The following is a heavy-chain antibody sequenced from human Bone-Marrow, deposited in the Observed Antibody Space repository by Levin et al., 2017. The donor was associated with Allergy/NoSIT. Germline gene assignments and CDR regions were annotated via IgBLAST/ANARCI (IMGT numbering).Heavy chain of an antibody. Sequence: GGSLRLSCAASGFNFSTYNMNWVRQAPGKALEWVSSINSGSTDIYYADSLKGRFTISRDNAENSLYLQMNGLRTGDTAVYYCARGRTYGNWMDYGMDVWGQGTTVTVSS. CDR3: ARGRTYGNWMDYGMDV. CDR1: GFNFSTYN. V-gene: IGHV3-21*01. J-gene: IGHJ6*02. CDR2: INSGSTDI. D-gene: IGHD4-17*01.